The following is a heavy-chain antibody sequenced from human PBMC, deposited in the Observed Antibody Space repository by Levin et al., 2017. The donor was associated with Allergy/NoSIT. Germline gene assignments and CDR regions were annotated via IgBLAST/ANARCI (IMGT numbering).Heavy chain of an antibody. CDR3: ARLIEGQLWAGGHFDY. Sequence: PSETLSLTCTVSGGSISSSSYYWGWIRQPPGKGLEWIGSIYYSGSTYYNPSLKSRVTISVDTSKNQFSLKLSSVTAADTAVYYCARLIEGQLWAGGHFDYWGQGTLVTVSS. CDR1: GGSISSSSYY. CDR2: IYYSGST. J-gene: IGHJ4*02. V-gene: IGHV4-39*01. D-gene: IGHD5-18*01.